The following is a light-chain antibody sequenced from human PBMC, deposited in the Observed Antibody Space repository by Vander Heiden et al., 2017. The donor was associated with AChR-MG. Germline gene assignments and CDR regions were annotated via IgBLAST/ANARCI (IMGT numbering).Light chain of an antibody. CDR2: AAS. J-gene: IGKJ4*01. Sequence: DIQMTQSPSSLSASVGDRVSIACRASQSISTYLNWYQHKPGKAPNLLIYAASILQSGVPSRFSGSGSGTDFTLAISSLQPEDFASYFCQQSYSIPRTFGGGTRVEL. V-gene: IGKV1-39*01. CDR1: QSISTY. CDR3: QQSYSIPRT.